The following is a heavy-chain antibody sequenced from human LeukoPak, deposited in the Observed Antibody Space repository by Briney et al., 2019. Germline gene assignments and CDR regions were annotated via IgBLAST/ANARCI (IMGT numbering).Heavy chain of an antibody. J-gene: IGHJ6*03. CDR2: ISYDGSNK. V-gene: IGHV3-30*04. D-gene: IGHD6-19*01. CDR3: ARAGQWLAHYYYYYMDV. Sequence: PGRSLRLSCAASGFTFSSYAMHWVRQAPGKGLEWVAVISYDGSNKYYADSVKGRFTISRDNSKNTLYLQMNSLRAEDTAVYYCARAGQWLAHYYYYYMDVWGKGTTVTVSS. CDR1: GFTFSSYA.